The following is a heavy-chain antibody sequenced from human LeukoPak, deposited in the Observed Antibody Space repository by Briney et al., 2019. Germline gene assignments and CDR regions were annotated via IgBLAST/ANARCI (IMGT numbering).Heavy chain of an antibody. CDR1: GFTFSSYS. J-gene: IGHJ4*02. D-gene: IGHD1-26*01. CDR2: ISSSSSYI. V-gene: IGHV3-21*01. Sequence: GGSLRLSCAASGFTFSSYSMNWVRQAPGKGLEWVSSISSSSSYIYYADSVKGRFTISRDNAKNSLYLQMNSLRAEDTAVYYCARSQVGATLEFDYWGQGTLVTVSS. CDR3: ARSQVGATLEFDY.